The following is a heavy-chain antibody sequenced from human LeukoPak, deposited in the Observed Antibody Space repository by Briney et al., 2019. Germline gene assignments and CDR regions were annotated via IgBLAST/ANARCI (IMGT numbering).Heavy chain of an antibody. J-gene: IGHJ4*02. Sequence: SETLSLTCAVYGGSFSGYYWSWIRQPPGKGLEWIGGINHSGSTNYNPSLKSRVTVSVDTSKNQFSLKLSSVTAADTAVYYCARVPSGDPYYFDYWGQGTLVTVSS. V-gene: IGHV4-34*01. D-gene: IGHD4-17*01. CDR3: ARVPSGDPYYFDY. CDR1: GGSFSGYY. CDR2: INHSGST.